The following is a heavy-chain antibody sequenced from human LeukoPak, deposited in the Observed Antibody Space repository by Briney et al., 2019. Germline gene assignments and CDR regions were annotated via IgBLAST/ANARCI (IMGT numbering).Heavy chain of an antibody. J-gene: IGHJ4*02. V-gene: IGHV3-21*06. CDR1: GFTFDSYS. Sequence: PGGSLRLSCAASGFTFDSYSLAWVRQAPGKGLEWVASIDSSALYSYYSDSVKGRFTISRDYARNSLYLQMDTLSVEDTAVYYCAKENRAEIDYWGQGTQVTVSP. D-gene: IGHD3-10*01. CDR3: AKENRAEIDY. CDR2: IDSSALYS.